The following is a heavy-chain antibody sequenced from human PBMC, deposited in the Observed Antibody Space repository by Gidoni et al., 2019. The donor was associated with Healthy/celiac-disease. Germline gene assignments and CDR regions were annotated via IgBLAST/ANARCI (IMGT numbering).Heavy chain of an antibody. V-gene: IGHV3-7*03. Sequence: EVQLVESGGGWVQPGGSLRLSCAASGFTFSSYWMSCVRQAPGKGLEWVANIKQDGSEKYYVDSVKGRFTLSRDNAKNSLYLQMNSLRAEDTAVYYCARGWTGGIISYSNYWFDPWGQGTLVTVSS. CDR2: IKQDGSEK. CDR3: ARGWTGGIISYSNYWFDP. J-gene: IGHJ5*02. CDR1: GFTFSSYW. D-gene: IGHD4-4*01.